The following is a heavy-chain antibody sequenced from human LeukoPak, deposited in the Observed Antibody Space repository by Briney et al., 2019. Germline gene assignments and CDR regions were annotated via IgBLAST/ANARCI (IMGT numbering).Heavy chain of an antibody. Sequence: GGSLRLSCAASGFTFSSYGMHWVRQAPGKGLEWVAVISYDGSNKYYADSVKGRFTISRDNSKNTLYLQMNSLRAEDTAVYYCAKLSRGSTHDAFGIWGQGTMVTVSS. CDR3: AKLSRGSTHDAFGI. CDR2: ISYDGSNK. CDR1: GFTFSSYG. V-gene: IGHV3-30*18. D-gene: IGHD3-10*01. J-gene: IGHJ3*02.